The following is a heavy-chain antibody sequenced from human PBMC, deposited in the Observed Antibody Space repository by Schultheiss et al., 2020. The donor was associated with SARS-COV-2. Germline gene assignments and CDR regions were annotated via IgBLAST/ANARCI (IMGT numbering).Heavy chain of an antibody. D-gene: IGHD2-21*02. CDR1: GFTFSSYA. V-gene: IGHV3-23*01. J-gene: IGHJ4*02. Sequence: GGSLRLSCAASGFTFSSYAMSWVRQAPGKGLEWVSASSGSGGSTYYADSVKGRFTISRDNSKNTLYLQMNSLRAEDTAVYYCAKSGEADMDIVVVTAIQTRDYWGEGGLVTGSS. CDR2: SSGSGGST. CDR3: AKSGEADMDIVVVTAIQTRDY.